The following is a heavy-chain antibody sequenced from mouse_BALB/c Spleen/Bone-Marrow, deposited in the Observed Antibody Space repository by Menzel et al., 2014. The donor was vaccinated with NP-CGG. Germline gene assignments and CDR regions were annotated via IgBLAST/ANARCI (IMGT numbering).Heavy chain of an antibody. Sequence: EVKVVESGGGLVQPGGSRKLSCAASGFTFSSFGMHWVRQAPERGLEWVAYISSGSSTIFYADTVKGRFTISRDNPKNTLFLQMTSLRSEDTAMCYCARGGNWEDFDYWGQGTTLTVSS. CDR3: ARGGNWEDFDY. CDR1: GFTFSSFG. CDR2: ISSGSSTI. D-gene: IGHD4-1*01. V-gene: IGHV5-17*02. J-gene: IGHJ2*01.